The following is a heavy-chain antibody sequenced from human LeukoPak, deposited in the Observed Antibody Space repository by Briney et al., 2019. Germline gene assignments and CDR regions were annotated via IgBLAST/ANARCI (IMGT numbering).Heavy chain of an antibody. Sequence: PSETLSLTCAVYGGSFSDYYWSWIRQPPGKGLEWIGSIYHSGSTYYNPSLKSRVTISVDTSKNQFSLKLSSVTAADTAVYYCANWGTYYYYMDVWGKGTTVTVSS. V-gene: IGHV4-34*01. J-gene: IGHJ6*03. CDR3: ANWGTYYYYMDV. D-gene: IGHD3-16*01. CDR2: IYHSGST. CDR1: GGSFSDYY.